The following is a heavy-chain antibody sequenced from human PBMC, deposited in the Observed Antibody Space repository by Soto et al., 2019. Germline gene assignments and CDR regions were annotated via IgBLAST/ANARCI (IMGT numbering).Heavy chain of an antibody. D-gene: IGHD6-19*01. CDR2: IYYSGST. J-gene: IGHJ4*02. Sequence: QLQLQESGPGLVKPSETLSLTCTVSGGSISSSSYYWGWIRQPPGKGQEWIGSIYYSGSTYYNPSLKSRVTLSRDTSTNPLSLTLKSVTDADTAVYYCARIFVSSGFSPYYIDYWGKGTMVTVSS. V-gene: IGHV4-39*01. CDR1: GGSISSSSYY. CDR3: ARIFVSSGFSPYYIDY.